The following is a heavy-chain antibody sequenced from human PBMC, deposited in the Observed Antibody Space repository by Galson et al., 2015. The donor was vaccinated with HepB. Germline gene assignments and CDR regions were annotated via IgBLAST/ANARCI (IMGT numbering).Heavy chain of an antibody. D-gene: IGHD6-13*01. J-gene: IGHJ4*02. V-gene: IGHV3-30*18. CDR1: GFTFSSYG. CDR3: AKVGRTYSSSWCFDY. CDR2: ISYDGSNK. Sequence: SLRLSCAASGFTFSSYGMHWVRQAPGKGLEWVAVISYDGSNKYYADSVKGRFTISRDNSKNTLYLQMNSLRAEDTAVYYCAKVGRTYSSSWCFDYWGQGTLVTVSS.